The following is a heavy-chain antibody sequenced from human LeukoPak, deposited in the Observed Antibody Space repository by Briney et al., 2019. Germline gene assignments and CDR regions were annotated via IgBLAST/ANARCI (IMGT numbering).Heavy chain of an antibody. V-gene: IGHV1-58*02. J-gene: IGHJ4*02. CDR2: IVVGSGNT. D-gene: IGHD3-10*01. CDR1: GFTFTSSA. CDR3: ARDGITMVRGVISD. Sequence: SVKVSCKASGFTFTSSAMQWVRQARGQRLEWIGWIVVGSGNTNYAQKFQERVTITRDMSTSTAYMELSSLRSEDTAVYYCARDGITMVRGVISDWGQGTLVTVSS.